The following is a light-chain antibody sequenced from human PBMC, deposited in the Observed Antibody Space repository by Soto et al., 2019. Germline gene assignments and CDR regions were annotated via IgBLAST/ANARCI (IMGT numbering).Light chain of an antibody. CDR1: QDISND. V-gene: IGKV1-6*01. Sequence: AIQMTQSPTSLSASVGDSVTITCRASQDISNDLGWYQEKPGKAPKLLISTASSLLSGVPSRFSGSGSGTDFTLTISSLQPEEFTTYYCRQDYNYPWTFGQGTNVEVK. CDR3: RQDYNYPWT. J-gene: IGKJ1*01. CDR2: TAS.